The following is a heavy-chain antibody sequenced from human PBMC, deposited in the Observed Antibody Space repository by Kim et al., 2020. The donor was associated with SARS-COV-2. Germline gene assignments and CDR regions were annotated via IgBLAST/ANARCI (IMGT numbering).Heavy chain of an antibody. J-gene: IGHJ4*02. V-gene: IGHV3-23*01. CDR3: AKINVVTGLERRDGEFDY. CDR1: GFTFSSYA. CDR2: ISGSGGST. Sequence: GGSLRLSCAASGFTFSSYAMSWVRQAPGKGLEWVSAISGSGGSTYYADSVKGRFTISRDNSKNTLYLQMNSLRAEDTAVYYCAKINVVTGLERRDGEFDYWGQGTLVTVSS. D-gene: IGHD1-1*01.